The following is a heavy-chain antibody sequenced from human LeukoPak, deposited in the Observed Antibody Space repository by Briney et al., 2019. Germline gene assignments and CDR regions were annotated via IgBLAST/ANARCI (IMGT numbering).Heavy chain of an antibody. CDR1: GYTFTSYG. CDR2: ISAYNGNT. CDR3: ARALHYYDSSGYYYSDY. V-gene: IGHV1-18*01. D-gene: IGHD3-22*01. Sequence: ASVKVSCKASGYTFTSYGISWVRQAPGQGLEWVGWISAYNGNTNYAQKLQGRVTMTTDTSTSTAYMELRSLRSDDTAVYYCARALHYYDSSGYYYSDYWGQGTLVTVSS. J-gene: IGHJ4*02.